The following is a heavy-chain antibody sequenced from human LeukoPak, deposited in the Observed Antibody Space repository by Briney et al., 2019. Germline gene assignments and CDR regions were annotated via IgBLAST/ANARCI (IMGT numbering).Heavy chain of an antibody. V-gene: IGHV3-11*06. J-gene: IGHJ6*04. CDR2: ISSSSSYT. D-gene: IGHD2-2*01. CDR1: GFTFSDYY. CDR3: ARDRLEYCSSTSCYVGGSYYYYYGMDV. Sequence: GGSLRLSCAASGFTFSDYYMSWIRQAPGKGLERVSYISSSSSYTNYADSVKGRFTISRDNAKNSLYLQMNSLRAEDTAVYYCARDRLEYCSSTSCYVGGSYYYYYGMDVWGKGTTVTVSS.